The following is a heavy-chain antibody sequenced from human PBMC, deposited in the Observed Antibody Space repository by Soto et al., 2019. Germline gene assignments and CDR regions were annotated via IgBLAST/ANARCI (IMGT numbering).Heavy chain of an antibody. D-gene: IGHD3-22*01. V-gene: IGHV3-23*01. J-gene: IGHJ4*02. CDR2: ISGSGGSP. Sequence: GGSLRLSCAASGFTFSNYAMTWVRQAPGKGLEWVSVISGSGGSPYYADSVKGRFTISRDNSKNTLYLQMNSLRAEDMAVYYCAKATYHYDSSGYYRVYFDYWGQGTLVTVSS. CDR1: GFTFSNYA. CDR3: AKATYHYDSSGYYRVYFDY.